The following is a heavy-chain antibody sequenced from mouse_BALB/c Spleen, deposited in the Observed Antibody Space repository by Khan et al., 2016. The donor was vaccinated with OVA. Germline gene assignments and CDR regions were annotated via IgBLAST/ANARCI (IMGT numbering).Heavy chain of an antibody. CDR2: IFPGTGTT. Sequence: QVQLQQSGAELVRPGASVKLSCKTSGYTFASYWIQWVKQRPGQGLGWIGQIFPGTGTTYYNENFKDKATLTVDTSSRPAYMQLSSLTSEDSALYFCARGYFGNYEFVYWGQGTLVTVSP. V-gene: IGHV1S132*01. D-gene: IGHD2-1*01. J-gene: IGHJ3*01. CDR3: ARGYFGNYEFVY. CDR1: GYTFASYW.